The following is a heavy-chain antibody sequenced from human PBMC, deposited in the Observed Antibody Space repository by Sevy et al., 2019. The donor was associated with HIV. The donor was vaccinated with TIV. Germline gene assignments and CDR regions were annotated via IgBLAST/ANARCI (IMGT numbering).Heavy chain of an antibody. CDR1: GFTFSANW. D-gene: IGHD3-16*01. CDR2: IKADGSDK. Sequence: GSLRLSCAASGFTFSANWMNWVRQAPGKGLEWVANIKADGSDKHYVDSVEGRFTISRDDAKNLLFLQMNSLRVEDTAVYYCAHETFGRFESWGQGTLVTVSS. CDR3: AHETFGRFES. J-gene: IGHJ4*02. V-gene: IGHV3-7*01.